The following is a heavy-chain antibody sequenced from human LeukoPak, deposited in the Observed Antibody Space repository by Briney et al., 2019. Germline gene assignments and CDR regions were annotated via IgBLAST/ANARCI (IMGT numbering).Heavy chain of an antibody. V-gene: IGHV1-69*04. CDR1: GGTFSSYA. CDR3: ARDWAGGSCRFDY. J-gene: IGHJ4*02. Sequence: SVKVSCKASGGTFSSYAISWVRQAPGQGLEWMGRIIPILGIANYAQKFQGRVTITADKSTSTAYMELSSLRAEDTAVYYCARDWAGGSCRFDYWGQGTLVTVSS. D-gene: IGHD1-26*01. CDR2: IIPILGIA.